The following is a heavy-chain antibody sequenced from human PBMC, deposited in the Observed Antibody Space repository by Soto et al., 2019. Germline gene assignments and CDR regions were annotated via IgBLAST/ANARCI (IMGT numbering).Heavy chain of an antibody. CDR2: IYYTGTT. V-gene: IGHV4-59*01. D-gene: IGHD6-19*01. CDR1: GGSINNYY. CDR3: ARGRQWLDY. J-gene: IGHJ4*02. Sequence: QVQLQESGPGLVKPSETVSLNCTVSGGSINNYYWTWIRQPPGQGLEWIAYIYYTGTTSYNPSLKSRVTMSVDTSKSQCSLNFSSVTAAHTAVYYCARGRQWLDYWCQRTLVTFSS.